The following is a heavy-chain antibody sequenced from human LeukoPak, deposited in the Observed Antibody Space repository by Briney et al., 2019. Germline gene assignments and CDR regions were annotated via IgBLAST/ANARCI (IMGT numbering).Heavy chain of an antibody. Sequence: GGSLRLSCAASGFTFSDAWMSWVRQAPGKGLEWVGRIESKTDGGARDYAAPVKGRFTISRDDSRNTLSLQMNSLKTEDTAVYYCITLRRGYWGQGTLVTVSS. CDR2: IESKTDGGAR. V-gene: IGHV3-15*04. CDR3: ITLRRGY. D-gene: IGHD5-12*01. CDR1: GFTFSDAW. J-gene: IGHJ4*02.